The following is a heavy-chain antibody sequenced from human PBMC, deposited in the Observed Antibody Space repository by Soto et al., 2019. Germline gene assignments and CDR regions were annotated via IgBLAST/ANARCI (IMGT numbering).Heavy chain of an antibody. CDR3: ARERYYDFWSGYYNHYGMDV. CDR1: GFTFSSYW. J-gene: IGHJ6*02. CDR2: INSDGSST. D-gene: IGHD3-3*01. V-gene: IGHV3-74*01. Sequence: PGGSLRLSCAASGFTFSSYWMHWVRQAPGKGLVWVSRINSDGSSTSYADSVKGRFTISRDNAKNTLYLQMNSLRAEDTAVYYCARERYYDFWSGYYNHYGMDVRGQGPTVTISS.